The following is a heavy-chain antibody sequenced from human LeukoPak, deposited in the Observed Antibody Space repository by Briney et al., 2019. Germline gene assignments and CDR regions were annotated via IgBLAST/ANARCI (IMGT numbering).Heavy chain of an antibody. CDR3: ARDSLADSSGWYYFDY. V-gene: IGHV1-18*01. Sequence: GASVKVSCKASGGTISSYAISWVRQAPGQGLEWMGWISPYNGNTNYAQKLQGRVTMTTDTSTSTAYMELRSLRSDDTAVYYCARDSLADSSGWYYFDYWGQGTLVTVSS. CDR1: GGTISSYA. D-gene: IGHD6-19*01. CDR2: ISPYNGNT. J-gene: IGHJ4*02.